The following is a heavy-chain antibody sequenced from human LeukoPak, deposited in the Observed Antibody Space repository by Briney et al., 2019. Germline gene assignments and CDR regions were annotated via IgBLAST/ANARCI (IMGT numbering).Heavy chain of an antibody. Sequence: GGSLRLSCAASGFIFSGAWMSWVRQAPGKGLEWVANIKEDGSEKDYVDSVIGRFTISRDNAKNSVYLQMNSLRAEDTAVYYCARTMNSSPDYWGQGTLVTVSS. CDR2: IKEDGSEK. V-gene: IGHV3-7*01. CDR1: GFIFSGAW. D-gene: IGHD6-13*01. CDR3: ARTMNSSPDY. J-gene: IGHJ4*02.